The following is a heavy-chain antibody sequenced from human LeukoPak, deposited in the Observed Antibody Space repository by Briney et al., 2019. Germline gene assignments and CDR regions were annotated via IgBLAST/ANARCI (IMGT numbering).Heavy chain of an antibody. CDR3: AIYGDYPFMATKYFQH. D-gene: IGHD4-17*01. CDR1: GFTVSSNY. V-gene: IGHV3-53*01. J-gene: IGHJ1*01. CDR2: IYSGGST. Sequence: SGGSLRLSCAASGFTVSSNYMSWVRKAPGKGLEWVSVIYSGGSTYYADSVKGRFTISRDNSKNTLYLQMNSLRAEDTAVYYCAIYGDYPFMATKYFQHWGQGTLVTVSS.